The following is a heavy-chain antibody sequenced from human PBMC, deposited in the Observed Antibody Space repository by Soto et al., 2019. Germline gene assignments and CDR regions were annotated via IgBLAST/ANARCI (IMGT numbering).Heavy chain of an antibody. CDR2: IFYSGST. J-gene: IGHJ4*02. CDR1: GYSISSYY. V-gene: IGHV4-59*01. Sequence: SETLSLTCTVSGYSISSYYLSWIRQPPGKGLEWIGYIFYSGSTNYNPSLKSRVTISVDTSKNQFSLNLSSVTAADTAVYYCARGPAEYSYDYYFDYWGLGTLVTVSS. CDR3: ARGPAEYSYDYYFDY. D-gene: IGHD5-18*01.